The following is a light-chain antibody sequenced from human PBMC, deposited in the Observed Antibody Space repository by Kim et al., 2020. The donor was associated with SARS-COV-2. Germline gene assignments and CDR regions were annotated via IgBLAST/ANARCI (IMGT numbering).Light chain of an antibody. CDR3: SSYTSSSPYV. CDR1: SSDVGGYDY. CDR2: DVS. Sequence: QSALTQPASVSGSPGQSITISCTGTSSDVGGYDYVSWYQQHPDEAPKVMIYDVSNRPSGVSDRFSGSKSGNTASLTISGLQAEDEADYYCSSYTSSSPYVFGTGTKVTVL. V-gene: IGLV2-14*03. J-gene: IGLJ1*01.